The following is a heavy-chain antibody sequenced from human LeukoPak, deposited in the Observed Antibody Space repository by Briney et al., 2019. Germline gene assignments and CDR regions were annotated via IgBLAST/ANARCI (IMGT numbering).Heavy chain of an antibody. CDR1: GFAFDGYA. J-gene: IGHJ4*02. CDR3: AKDIRGDGYNSRFEY. D-gene: IGHD5-24*01. CDR2: ISGDGGST. V-gene: IGHV3-43*02. Sequence: PGGSLRLSCAASGFAFDGYAMHWVRQAPGTGLEWVCLISGDGGSTYYADSVKGRFTISRDNSKNSLYLQMNGLRTEDTALYYCAKDIRGDGYNSRFEYWGQGTLVTVS.